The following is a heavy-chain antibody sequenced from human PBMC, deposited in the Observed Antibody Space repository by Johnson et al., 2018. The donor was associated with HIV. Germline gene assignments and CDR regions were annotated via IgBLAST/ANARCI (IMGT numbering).Heavy chain of an antibody. J-gene: IGHJ3*02. V-gene: IGHV3-30*04. CDR2: ISYDGSIK. Sequence: QVQLVESGGGVVQPGRSLRLSCAASGFTFSSYAMHWVRQAPGKGLEWVAVISYDGSIKYYADSVKGRFTISRDNSKNTLCLQMNSLRAEDTAVYYCARDWSSWYTVDAFDIWGQGTMVTVSS. CDR3: ARDWSSWYTVDAFDI. D-gene: IGHD6-13*01. CDR1: GFTFSSYA.